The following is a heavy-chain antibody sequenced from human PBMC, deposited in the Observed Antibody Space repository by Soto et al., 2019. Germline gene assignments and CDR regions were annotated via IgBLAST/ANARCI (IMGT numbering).Heavy chain of an antibody. J-gene: IGHJ6*03. D-gene: IGHD3-3*01. CDR2: IKHDGSKK. V-gene: IGHV3-7*01. Sequence: PGGSLRLSCAASGFTFNNYGMHWVRQAPGKGLEWVAIIKHDGSKKYYVDSVKGRFTISRDNAKNSLYLQMNSLRAEDTAVYYCAREGGWTILGRMDVWGKGTTVTVSS. CDR3: AREGGWTILGRMDV. CDR1: GFTFNNYG.